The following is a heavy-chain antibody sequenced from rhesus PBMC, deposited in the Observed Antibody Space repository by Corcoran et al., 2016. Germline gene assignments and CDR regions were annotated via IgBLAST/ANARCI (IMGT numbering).Heavy chain of an antibody. CDR3: ARLKPGSSYSLDS. V-gene: IGHV4-92*01. Sequence: QVQLQESGPGLVTPSETLSLTCAVSAGSINSTYWWTWIRQPPGTVLELVVLISGKSGTANDNPSRKSRGTNSKDTSKNQFSLKLVSVTVADTAIYYCARLKPGSSYSLDSWGQGVVVSVSS. CDR1: AGSINSTYW. J-gene: IGHJ6*01. CDR2: ISGKSGTA. D-gene: IGHD4-29*01.